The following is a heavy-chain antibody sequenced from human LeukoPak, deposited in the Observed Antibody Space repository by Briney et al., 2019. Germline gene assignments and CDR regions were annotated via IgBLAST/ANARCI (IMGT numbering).Heavy chain of an antibody. Sequence: SVKVSCKASGGTFSSYAISWVRQAPGQGLEWMGRIIPILGIANYAQKFQGRVTITTDESTSTAYMELSSLRSEDTAVYYCARGPAYCGGDCRHYYYYYYMDVWGKGTTVTVSS. CDR3: ARGPAYCGGDCRHYYYYYYMDV. D-gene: IGHD2-21*01. CDR1: GGTFSSYA. V-gene: IGHV1-69*04. CDR2: IIPILGIA. J-gene: IGHJ6*03.